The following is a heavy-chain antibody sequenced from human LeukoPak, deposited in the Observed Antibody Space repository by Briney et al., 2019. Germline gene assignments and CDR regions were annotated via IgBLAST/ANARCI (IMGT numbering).Heavy chain of an antibody. Sequence: PGGSLRLSCAASGFTFRLYSMNWVRQAPGKGPQRLSYIRSTDGAIAYADSVKGRFTISRDDAKNSLYLQMNSLRDEDTAVYYCARDRDWAFDYWGQGTLITVSS. J-gene: IGHJ4*02. CDR2: IRSTDGAI. V-gene: IGHV3-48*02. CDR3: ARDRDWAFDY. CDR1: GFTFRLYS. D-gene: IGHD3-9*01.